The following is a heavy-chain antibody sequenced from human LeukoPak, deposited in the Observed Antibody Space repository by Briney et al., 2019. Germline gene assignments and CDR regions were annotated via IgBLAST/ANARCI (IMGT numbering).Heavy chain of an antibody. CDR3: AKDEADIVVVTLDY. Sequence: PGGSLRLSCAASGFTFSSYAMSWVRQAPGKGLEWVSAISGSGGSTYYADSVKGRFTISRDNSKNTLYLQMNSLRAEDTAVYYCAKDEADIVVVTLDYWGQGTLATVSS. J-gene: IGHJ4*02. CDR1: GFTFSSYA. D-gene: IGHD2-21*02. V-gene: IGHV3-23*01. CDR2: ISGSGGST.